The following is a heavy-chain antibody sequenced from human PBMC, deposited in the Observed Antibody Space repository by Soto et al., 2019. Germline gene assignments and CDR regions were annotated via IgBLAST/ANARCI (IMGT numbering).Heavy chain of an antibody. CDR2: ISYDGSNK. V-gene: IGHV3-30-3*01. CDR3: AREAGSSSEEFDYYYGMDV. D-gene: IGHD6-13*01. J-gene: IGHJ6*02. Sequence: PGGSLRLSCAASGFTFSSYAMHWVRQAPGKGLERVAVISYDGSNKYYADSVKGRFTISRDNSKNTLYLQMNSLRAEDTAVYYCAREAGSSSEEFDYYYGMDVWGQGTTVTVSS. CDR1: GFTFSSYA.